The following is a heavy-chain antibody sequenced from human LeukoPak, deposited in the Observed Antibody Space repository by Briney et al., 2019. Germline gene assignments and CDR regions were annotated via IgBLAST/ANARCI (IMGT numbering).Heavy chain of an antibody. CDR3: ARGSMVRGAWRSSPDGDWFDP. Sequence: ASVKVSCKASGYTFTSYDINWVRQATGQGLXWMGWMNPNSGNTGYAQKFQGRVTMTRNTSISTAYMELSSLRSEDTAVYYCARGSMVRGAWRSSPDGDWFDPWGQGTLVTVSS. CDR1: GYTFTSYD. CDR2: MNPNSGNT. J-gene: IGHJ5*02. V-gene: IGHV1-8*01. D-gene: IGHD3-10*01.